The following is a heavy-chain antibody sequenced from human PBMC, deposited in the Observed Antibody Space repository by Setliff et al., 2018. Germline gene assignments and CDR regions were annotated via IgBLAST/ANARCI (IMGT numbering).Heavy chain of an antibody. CDR1: GGSISSRSYY. CDR3: AKERYFDWFFEN. CDR2: IYHSGST. Sequence: NPSETLSLTCTVSGGSISSRSYYWGWIRQPPGKGLEWIGSIYHSGSTNYNPSLKGRVTISLDTSTNQFSLNLNSVTAADTAVHYCAKERYFDWFFENWGQGTLVTVSS. J-gene: IGHJ4*02. D-gene: IGHD3-9*01. V-gene: IGHV4-39*07.